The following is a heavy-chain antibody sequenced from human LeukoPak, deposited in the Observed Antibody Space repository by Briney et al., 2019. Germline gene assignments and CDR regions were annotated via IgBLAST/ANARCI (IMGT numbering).Heavy chain of an antibody. V-gene: IGHV4-34*01. CDR2: INHSGST. D-gene: IGHD3-10*01. Sequence: PSETLSLTCAVYGGSFSGYYWGWIRQPPGKGLEWIGEINHSGSTNYNPSLKSRVTISVDTSKNQFSLKLSSVTAADTAVYYCARVGPLTMVRGKGPPNDYWGQGTLVTVSS. J-gene: IGHJ4*02. CDR1: GGSFSGYY. CDR3: ARVGPLTMVRGKGPPNDY.